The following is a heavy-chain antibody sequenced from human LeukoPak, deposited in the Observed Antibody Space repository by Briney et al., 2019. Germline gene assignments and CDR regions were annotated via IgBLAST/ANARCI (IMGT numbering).Heavy chain of an antibody. CDR3: ARERSGYIDY. J-gene: IGHJ4*02. Sequence: GGSLRLSCAASGFTFSSYEMNWVRQAPGMGLEWVSYISSSGSTIYYADSVKGRFTISRDNAKNSLYLQMNSLRAEDTAVYYCARERSGYIDYWGQGTLVTVSS. V-gene: IGHV3-48*03. D-gene: IGHD2-15*01. CDR2: ISSSGSTI. CDR1: GFTFSSYE.